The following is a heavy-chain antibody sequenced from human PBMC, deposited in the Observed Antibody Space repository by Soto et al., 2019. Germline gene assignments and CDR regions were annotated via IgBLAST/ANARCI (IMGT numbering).Heavy chain of an antibody. CDR2: IYYSGST. Sequence: SETLSLTCTVSGGSISSSSYYWGWIRQPPGKGLEWIGSIYYSGSTYYNPSLKSRVTISVDTSKNQFSLKLSSVTAADTAVYYCARHDDYGDYNQGGDYFDYWGQGTLVTVSS. V-gene: IGHV4-39*01. CDR1: GGSISSSSYY. D-gene: IGHD4-17*01. CDR3: ARHDDYGDYNQGGDYFDY. J-gene: IGHJ4*02.